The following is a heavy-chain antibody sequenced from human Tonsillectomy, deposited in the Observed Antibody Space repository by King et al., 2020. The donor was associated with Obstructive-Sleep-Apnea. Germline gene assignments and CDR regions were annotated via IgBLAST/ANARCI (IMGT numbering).Heavy chain of an antibody. Sequence: VQLVESGGGVVQPGRSLRLSCASSGFTFSNYAIHWVRQAPVKGLEWVAVILYDGRNEYYAESVKGRFTISRDNSKNTLYLQMNSLRAEDTAVYYCARDLYGYDIVYYFDYWGRGTLVTVSS. CDR2: ILYDGRNE. V-gene: IGHV3-30*04. D-gene: IGHD3-9*01. J-gene: IGHJ4*02. CDR3: ARDLYGYDIVYYFDY. CDR1: GFTFSNYA.